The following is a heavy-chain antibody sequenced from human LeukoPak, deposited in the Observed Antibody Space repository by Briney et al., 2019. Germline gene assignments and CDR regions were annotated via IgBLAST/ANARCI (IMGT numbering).Heavy chain of an antibody. Sequence: ASVKVSCKASGYTFTSYAMHWVRQAPGQGLEWMGIINPSGGSTSYAQKFQGRVTMTRDTSTSTVYMELSSLRSEDTAVYYCARAFWGEWELPTAFDYWGQGTLVTVSS. V-gene: IGHV1-46*01. CDR3: ARAFWGEWELPTAFDY. D-gene: IGHD1-26*01. CDR1: GYTFTSYA. J-gene: IGHJ4*02. CDR2: INPSGGST.